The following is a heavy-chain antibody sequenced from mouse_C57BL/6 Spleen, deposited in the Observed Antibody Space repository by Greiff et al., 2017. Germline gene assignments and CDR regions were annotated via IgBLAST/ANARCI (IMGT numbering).Heavy chain of an antibody. D-gene: IGHD2-2*01. CDR3: ARPRGYDVKTWFAY. V-gene: IGHV5-17*01. Sequence: EVMLVESGGGLVKPGGSLKLSCAASGFTFSDYGMHWVRQAPEKGLEWVAYISSGSSTIYYADTVKGRFTISRDNAKNTLFLQMTSLRSEDTAMYYCARPRGYDVKTWFAYWGQGTLVTVSA. CDR2: ISSGSSTI. CDR1: GFTFSDYG. J-gene: IGHJ3*01.